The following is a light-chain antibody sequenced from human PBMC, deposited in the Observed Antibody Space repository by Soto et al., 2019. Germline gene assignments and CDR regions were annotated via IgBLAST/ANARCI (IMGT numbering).Light chain of an antibody. J-gene: IGKJ1*01. CDR3: QQYVTAPRA. Sequence: EIVLSQSPATLSLSPGGRATLSCRSSQSVSNNYLAWYQQKPGQAPRLLIYGASNRATGIPDRFSGGGSGTDFTLTISRLEPEDFAVYFCQQYVTAPRAFGQGTKVDI. CDR1: QSVSNNY. CDR2: GAS. V-gene: IGKV3-20*01.